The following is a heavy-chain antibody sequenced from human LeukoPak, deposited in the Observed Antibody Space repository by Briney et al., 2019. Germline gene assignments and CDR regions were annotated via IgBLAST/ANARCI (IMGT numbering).Heavy chain of an antibody. CDR1: GGTFSSYA. Sequence: SVKVSCKASGGTFSSYAISWVRQAPGQGLEWMGRIIPILGIANYAQKFQGRVTITADKSTSTAYMELSSLRSEDTAVYYCARCTMILVGIDEGDAFDIWGQGTMVTVSS. J-gene: IGHJ3*02. CDR3: ARCTMILVGIDEGDAFDI. V-gene: IGHV1-69*04. D-gene: IGHD3-22*01. CDR2: IIPILGIA.